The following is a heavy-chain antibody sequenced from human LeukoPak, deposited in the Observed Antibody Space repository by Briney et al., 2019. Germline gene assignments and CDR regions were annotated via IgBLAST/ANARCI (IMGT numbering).Heavy chain of an antibody. CDR1: GGSFSGYY. J-gene: IGHJ4*02. V-gene: IGHV4-34*01. CDR2: INHSGST. CDR3: ARGPNYGGNSKDFDY. D-gene: IGHD4-23*01. Sequence: PSETLFLTCAVYGGSFSGYYWSWIRQPPGKGLEWIGEINHSGSTNYNPSLKSRVTISVDTSKNQFSLKLSFVTAADTAVYYCARGPNYGGNSKDFDYWGQGTLVTVSS.